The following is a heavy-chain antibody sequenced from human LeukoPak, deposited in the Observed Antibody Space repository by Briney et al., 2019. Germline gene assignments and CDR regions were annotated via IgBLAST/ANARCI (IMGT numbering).Heavy chain of an antibody. CDR1: GGSLSSYY. J-gene: IGHJ4*02. D-gene: IGHD2-8*01. Sequence: PSETLSLTCTVSGGSLSSYYWSWVRQPPGKGLEWVGTMYSSGRAYYHPSLRSRVTISLDPSKKQFSLKLRSCDPAAPALFYSARDWTTNGVQFDYWGQGTLVTVSS. V-gene: IGHV4-4*08. CDR3: ARDWTTNGVQFDY. CDR2: MYSSGRA.